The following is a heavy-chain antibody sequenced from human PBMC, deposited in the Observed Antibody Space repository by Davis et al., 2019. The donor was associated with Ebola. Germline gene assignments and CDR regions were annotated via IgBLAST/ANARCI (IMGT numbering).Heavy chain of an antibody. CDR3: ARVYNWGFDF. Sequence: PGGSLRLSCAASGFTFSSYAMSWVRQAPGKGLEWVSAISGSGGSTYYADSVKGRFTISRDSAKDSLYLHMDSLRDDDTAVYYCARVYNWGFDFWGQGTLVTVSS. J-gene: IGHJ4*02. V-gene: IGHV3-23*01. D-gene: IGHD1-20*01. CDR1: GFTFSSYA. CDR2: ISGSGGST.